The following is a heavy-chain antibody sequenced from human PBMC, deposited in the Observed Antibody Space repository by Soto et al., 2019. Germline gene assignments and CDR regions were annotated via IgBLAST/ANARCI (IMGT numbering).Heavy chain of an antibody. Sequence: QVQLVQSGAEVRKTGASVKVLCKASGYIFTSYGISWVRQAPGQGLEWMGWINPYNGYTNFAQKFQGRVILTTDTPTGTTYMELRSLRFDDTAVYYCARDPASSSSSHSFYYYGMDVWGQGTTVTVSS. V-gene: IGHV1-18*04. CDR1: GYIFTSYG. CDR2: INPYNGYT. D-gene: IGHD6-6*01. CDR3: ARDPASSSSSHSFYYYGMDV. J-gene: IGHJ6*02.